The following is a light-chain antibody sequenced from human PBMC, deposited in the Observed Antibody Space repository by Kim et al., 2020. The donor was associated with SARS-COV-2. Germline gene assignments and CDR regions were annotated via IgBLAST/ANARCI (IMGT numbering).Light chain of an antibody. Sequence: LSASVGDTVTIACRASESISIWLAWYQQRSGKAPKLLIYRASTLQSGVPSRFSGSGSGTEFALTITSLQPEDFATYYCQQYNSHPTFGQGTKLEI. CDR1: ESISIW. V-gene: IGKV1-5*03. CDR2: RAS. J-gene: IGKJ1*01. CDR3: QQYNSHPT.